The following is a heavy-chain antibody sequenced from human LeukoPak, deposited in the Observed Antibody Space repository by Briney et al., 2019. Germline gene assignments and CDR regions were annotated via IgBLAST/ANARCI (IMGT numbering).Heavy chain of an antibody. Sequence: GGSLRLSCAASGFNFNDYAMHWVRQVPGKGLEWVSGISWNRNTVGYADSVRGRFTIFRDDDKNSSYLQMNSLRAEDTALYYCAKDADDSGDYVGIDYWGQGTLVTVSS. CDR2: ISWNRNTV. CDR1: GFNFNDYA. J-gene: IGHJ4*02. CDR3: AKDADDSGDYVGIDY. V-gene: IGHV3-9*01. D-gene: IGHD4-17*01.